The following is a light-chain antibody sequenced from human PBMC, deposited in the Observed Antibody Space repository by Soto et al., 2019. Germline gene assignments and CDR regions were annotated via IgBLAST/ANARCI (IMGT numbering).Light chain of an antibody. CDR2: GNS. Sequence: QSVLTQPPSVSGAPGQRVTISCTGSSSNIGAGYDVHWYQQLPGTAPKLLIYGNSNRPSGVPDRFSGSKSGTSASLAITGLQAEDDADYYCQSYDSSSVVFGGGTKLTVL. CDR1: SSNIGAGYD. CDR3: QSYDSSSVV. V-gene: IGLV1-40*01. J-gene: IGLJ2*01.